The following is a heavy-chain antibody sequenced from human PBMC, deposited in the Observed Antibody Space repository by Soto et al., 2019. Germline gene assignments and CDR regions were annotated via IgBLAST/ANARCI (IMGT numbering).Heavy chain of an antibody. J-gene: IGHJ4*02. CDR2: ISAYNGNT. CDR3: ARDSPKFIAVADRDY. D-gene: IGHD6-19*01. Sequence: QVQLVQSGAEVKKPGASVKVSCKASGYTFTSYGISWVRQAPGQGLEWMGWISAYNGNTNYAQKLQGRVTMTTDTSTRTAYMELRSLRSDDTAVYYCARDSPKFIAVADRDYWGQGTLVTVSS. V-gene: IGHV1-18*01. CDR1: GYTFTSYG.